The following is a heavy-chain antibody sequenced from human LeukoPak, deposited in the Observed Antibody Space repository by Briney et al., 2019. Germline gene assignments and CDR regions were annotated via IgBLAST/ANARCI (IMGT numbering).Heavy chain of an antibody. CDR2: INHSGST. V-gene: IGHV4-34*01. CDR3: ARAKYGDAFDY. J-gene: IGHJ4*02. D-gene: IGHD4-17*01. CDR1: GGSFSGYY. Sequence: TETLSLTCAVYGGSFSGYYWSRIRQPPGKGLEWIGEINHSGSTNYNPSLKSRVTISVDTSKNQFSLKLSSVTAADTAVYYCARAKYGDAFDYWGQGTLVTVSS.